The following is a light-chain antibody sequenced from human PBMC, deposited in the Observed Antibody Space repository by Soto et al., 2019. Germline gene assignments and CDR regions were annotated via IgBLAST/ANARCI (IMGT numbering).Light chain of an antibody. V-gene: IGKV1-39*01. CDR2: AAS. J-gene: IGKJ2*01. CDR3: QQTFRSPYT. CDR1: QSIRSY. Sequence: EIQMTQSPPSLSASPGDTITITCRTSQSIRSYLHWYQEKSGTAPRLLIYAASTLQDGVPSRFTGSGSGTDFTLTISSLRPDDVATYFGQQTFRSPYTFGQGTKLEI.